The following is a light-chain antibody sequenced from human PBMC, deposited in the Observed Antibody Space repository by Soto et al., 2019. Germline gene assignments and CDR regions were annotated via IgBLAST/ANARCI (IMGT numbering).Light chain of an antibody. CDR3: SSFAGTTTFVV. CDR1: TSDVGGYDL. Sequence: QSALTQPASVSGSPGQSITISCTGTTSDVGGYDLVSWYRQHPGKAPKLIIYEVTKRPSGLSNRFSASKSGNTASLTISGLQVEDEADYYCSSFAGTTTFVVFGGGTKLTVL. V-gene: IGLV2-23*02. CDR2: EVT. J-gene: IGLJ2*01.